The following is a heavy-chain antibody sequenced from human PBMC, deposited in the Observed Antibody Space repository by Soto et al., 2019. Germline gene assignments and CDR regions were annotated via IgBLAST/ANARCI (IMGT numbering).Heavy chain of an antibody. D-gene: IGHD5-18*01. CDR1: GVSIGSHDW. Sequence: SETLSLTCAVSGVSIGSHDWWTWVRQPPGKGLEWIGESHQSGNTNYNSSLESRVTISLDKSKNHFSLQLSSVTVADKAVYYCATRDTGRVYWGQGTLVTVSS. J-gene: IGHJ4*02. CDR3: ATRDTGRVY. V-gene: IGHV4-4*02. CDR2: SHQSGNT.